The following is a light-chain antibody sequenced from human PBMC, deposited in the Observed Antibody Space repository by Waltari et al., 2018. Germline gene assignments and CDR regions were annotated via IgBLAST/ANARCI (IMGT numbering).Light chain of an antibody. Sequence: DIQLTQSPSFLSASVGDRVTFTCRASRDIRNYLAWYQQKSGKAPKLLIVAASTLQSGVPSRFSGSGSGTEFTLTISSLQPEDLATYYCQQPPGTFGGGTKVEIK. V-gene: IGKV1-9*01. J-gene: IGKJ4*01. CDR3: QQPPGT. CDR1: RDIRNY. CDR2: AAS.